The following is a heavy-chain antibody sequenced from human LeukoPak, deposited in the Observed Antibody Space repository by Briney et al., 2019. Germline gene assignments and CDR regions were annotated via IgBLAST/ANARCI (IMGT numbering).Heavy chain of an antibody. V-gene: IGHV3-7*01. J-gene: IGHJ4*02. D-gene: IGHD2-2*01. CDR3: VRERYCTTSACYVGVPFDY. CDR2: IKQDGSEN. Sequence: GGSLRLSCAASGFSFSTYYMTWVRQAPGKGLEWVAGIKQDGSENYYVDSVKGRFTISRDNSKNSLYLQMSSLRAEDTAVYFCVRERYCTTSACYVGVPFDYWGQGTLVTVSS. CDR1: GFSFSTYY.